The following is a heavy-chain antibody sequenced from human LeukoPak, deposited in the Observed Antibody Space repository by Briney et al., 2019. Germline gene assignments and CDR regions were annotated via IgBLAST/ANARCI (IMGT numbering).Heavy chain of an antibody. Sequence: GGSLRLSCAASGFTFSSYSMNWVRQAPGKGLEWVSSISSSSSYIYYADSVMGRFTISRDNAKNSLYLQMNSLRAEDTAVYYCARDYYDNSAYYYMDVWGKGTTVTVSS. D-gene: IGHD3-22*01. CDR3: ARDYYDNSAYYYMDV. CDR2: ISSSSSYI. V-gene: IGHV3-21*01. J-gene: IGHJ6*03. CDR1: GFTFSSYS.